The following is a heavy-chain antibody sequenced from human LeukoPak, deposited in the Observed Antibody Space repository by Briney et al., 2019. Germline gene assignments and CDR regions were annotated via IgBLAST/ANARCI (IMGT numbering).Heavy chain of an antibody. V-gene: IGHV3-74*01. CDR1: GFTFSSYW. J-gene: IGHJ3*02. CDR3: AREVPWGELPRLVAFDI. CDR2: IDTYGTGT. D-gene: IGHD1-26*01. Sequence: HAGGSLRLSCAASGFTFSSYWMHWVRHDPGKGLLWVSRIDTYGTGTAYADSVKGRFTISRDNAKNTLSLQMNSLRAEDTALYYCAREVPWGELPRLVAFDIWGQGTMVTVSS.